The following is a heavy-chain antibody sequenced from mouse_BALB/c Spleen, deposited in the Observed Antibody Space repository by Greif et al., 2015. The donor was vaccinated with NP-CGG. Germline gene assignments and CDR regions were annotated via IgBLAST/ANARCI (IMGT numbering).Heavy chain of an antibody. J-gene: IGHJ3*01. CDR2: IFPGSGNT. V-gene: IGHV1-66*01. D-gene: IGHD2-4*01. CDR1: GYSFTSYY. Sequence: QVQLQQSGPELVKPGASVKISCKASGYSFTSYYIHWVKQRPGQGLEWIGWIFPGSGNTKYNEKFKGKATLTADTSSSTAYMQLSSPTSEDSAVYFCARSITTGFAYWGQGTLVTVSA. CDR3: ARSITTGFAY.